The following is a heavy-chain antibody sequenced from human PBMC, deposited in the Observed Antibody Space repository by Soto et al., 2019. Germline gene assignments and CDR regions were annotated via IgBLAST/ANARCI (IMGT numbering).Heavy chain of an antibody. CDR2: LGAADDP. J-gene: IGHJ6*02. CDR1: AITLSAYD. V-gene: IGHV3-13*05. Sequence: GGSLRLSCAASAITLSAYDMHWVRQPNGKGLEWVSALGAADDPYYLGSVKGRFTISRENAKNSLYLQMNNLRAGDTAVYYCARAYSGRLPRRADYYYAMDVWGQGTTVTVSS. D-gene: IGHD2-15*01. CDR3: ARAYSGRLPRRADYYYAMDV.